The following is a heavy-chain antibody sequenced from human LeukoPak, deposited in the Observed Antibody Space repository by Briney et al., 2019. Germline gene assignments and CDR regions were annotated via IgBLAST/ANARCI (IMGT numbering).Heavy chain of an antibody. CDR3: ARAPRGGVNDAFDI. J-gene: IGHJ3*02. V-gene: IGHV3-21*01. CDR2: ITRSASYM. CDR1: GFSFSTHS. D-gene: IGHD3-16*01. Sequence: GGSLRLSCAASGFSFSTHSMNWVRQAPGKGLEWVSSITRSASYMYYGDSVKGRFTISRDNAKNSLFLQMNSLRVEDSAVYYCARAPRGGVNDAFDIWGQGTMVTVSS.